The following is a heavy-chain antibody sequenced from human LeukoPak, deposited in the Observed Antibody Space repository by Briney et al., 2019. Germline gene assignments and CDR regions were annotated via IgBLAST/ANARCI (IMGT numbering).Heavy chain of an antibody. CDR1: GFTFSSYA. V-gene: IGHV3-23*01. CDR3: AIRTLDYFDY. CDR2: ISNSGGTT. J-gene: IGHJ4*02. Sequence: PGGSLRLSCAASGFTFSSYAMSWVRQAPGKGLEWVSSISNSGGTTYYADSVKGRFTISRDNSKNTLYLQMNSLRAEDTAVYYCAIRTLDYFDYWGQGTLVTVSS.